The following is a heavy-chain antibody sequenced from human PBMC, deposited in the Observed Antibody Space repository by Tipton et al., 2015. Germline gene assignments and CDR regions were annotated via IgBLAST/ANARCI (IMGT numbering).Heavy chain of an antibody. Sequence: VQLVQSGAEEKEPGESLRISCKGSGYSFVYYWIAWVRQMPGKGLEWMGIIYPGDSEPTFSPSFQGQVTISVDRSISTAYLQWSSLKASDTAMYYCARGDFEYGSGAFDIWGQGTMVTVSS. D-gene: IGHD3-10*01. V-gene: IGHV5-51*01. CDR2: IYPGDSEP. CDR1: GYSFVYYW. CDR3: ARGDFEYGSGAFDI. J-gene: IGHJ3*02.